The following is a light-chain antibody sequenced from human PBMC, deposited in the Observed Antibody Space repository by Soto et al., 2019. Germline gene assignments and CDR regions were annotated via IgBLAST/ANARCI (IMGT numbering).Light chain of an antibody. CDR1: QSVLYSSNNKNY. V-gene: IGKV4-1*01. CDR3: QQYYSTPPA. Sequence: DIVMTQSPDYLAVSLGERATINCKSSQSVLYSSNNKNYLAWYQQKPGQPPKLLIYWAATREYGVPDRFSGSGYGTDFTITISNLLAEDQAVYYCQQYYSTPPAFGQGTQVEIK. J-gene: IGKJ1*01. CDR2: WAA.